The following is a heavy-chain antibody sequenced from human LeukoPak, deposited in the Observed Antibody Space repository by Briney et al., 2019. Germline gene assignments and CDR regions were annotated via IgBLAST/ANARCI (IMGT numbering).Heavy chain of an antibody. Sequence: ASVKVSCKASGYTFTGYYMHWVPQAPGQGLEWIGWINPNSGGTNYAQKFQGRVTMTRDTSISTAYMELSRLRSDGTAVYYCAVIAVHDAFDIWGQGTMVTVSS. D-gene: IGHD6-19*01. CDR3: AVIAVHDAFDI. CDR1: GYTFTGYY. J-gene: IGHJ3*02. V-gene: IGHV1-2*02. CDR2: INPNSGGT.